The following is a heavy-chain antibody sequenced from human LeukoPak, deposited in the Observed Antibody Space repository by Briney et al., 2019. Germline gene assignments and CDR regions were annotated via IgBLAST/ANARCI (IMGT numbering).Heavy chain of an antibody. Sequence: SETLSLTCAVSGYSISSASYWGWIRQPPGKGLEWIGNIYHSGSPYYNPSLKSRVTISVDTSKNQFSLKLSSVTAADTAVYYCARPISSQGYFGVVIDWGQGTLVTVSS. CDR1: GYSISSASY. V-gene: IGHV4-38-2*01. CDR3: ARPISSQGYFGVVID. D-gene: IGHD3-3*01. CDR2: IYHSGSP. J-gene: IGHJ4*02.